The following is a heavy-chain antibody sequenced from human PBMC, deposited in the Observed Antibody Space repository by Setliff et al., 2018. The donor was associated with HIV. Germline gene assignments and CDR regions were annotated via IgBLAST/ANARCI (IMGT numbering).Heavy chain of an antibody. J-gene: IGHJ4*02. Sequence: ASETLSLTCAVSGYSISSGYYWGWIRQPPGKGLEWIGSIYHSGSTYYNPSLKSRVTISVDTSKNQFSLRLRSVTAADTAVYYCARGGNDYGDYVDWGQGTLVTVSS. CDR2: IYHSGST. D-gene: IGHD4-17*01. CDR3: ARGGNDYGDYVD. V-gene: IGHV4-38-2*01. CDR1: GYSISSGYY.